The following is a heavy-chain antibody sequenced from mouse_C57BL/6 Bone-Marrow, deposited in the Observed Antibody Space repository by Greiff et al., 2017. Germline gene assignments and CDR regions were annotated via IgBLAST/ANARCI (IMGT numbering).Heavy chain of an antibody. CDR3: AIEDGYYGGNWFAY. V-gene: IGHV1-74*01. CDR2: IHPSDSDT. Sequence: VQLQQPGAELVKPGASVKVSCKASGYTFTSYWMHWVKQRPGQGLEWIGRIHPSDSDTNYNQKFKGKATLTVDKSSSTAYMQLSSLTSEDSAVYYCAIEDGYYGGNWFAYWGQGTLVTVSA. CDR1: GYTFTSYW. J-gene: IGHJ3*01. D-gene: IGHD2-3*01.